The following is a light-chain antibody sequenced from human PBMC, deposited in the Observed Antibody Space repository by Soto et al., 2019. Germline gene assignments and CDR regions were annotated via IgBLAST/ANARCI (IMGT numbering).Light chain of an antibody. J-gene: IGKJ5*01. Sequence: EIVMTQSPATLSVSPGERATLSCRASHSVSSNLAWYQQKPGQAPRLLIYDASNRATGIPARFSGSGSGTDFTLTISSLEPEDFAVYYCQQRSNWPPITFGQGTRLEIK. CDR3: QQRSNWPPIT. CDR1: HSVSSN. CDR2: DAS. V-gene: IGKV3-11*01.